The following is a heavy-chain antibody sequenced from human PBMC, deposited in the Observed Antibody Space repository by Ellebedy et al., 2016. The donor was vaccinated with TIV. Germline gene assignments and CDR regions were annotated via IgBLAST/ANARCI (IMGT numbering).Heavy chain of an antibody. CDR3: ARAVTMVRGPFDP. Sequence: SETLSLXCTVSGGSISSYYWSWIRQPPGKGLEWIGYIYYSGSTNYNPSLKSRVTISVDTSKNQFSLKLSSVTAADTAVYYCARAVTMVRGPFDPWGQGTLVTVSS. J-gene: IGHJ5*02. CDR2: IYYSGST. D-gene: IGHD3-10*01. CDR1: GGSISSYY. V-gene: IGHV4-59*01.